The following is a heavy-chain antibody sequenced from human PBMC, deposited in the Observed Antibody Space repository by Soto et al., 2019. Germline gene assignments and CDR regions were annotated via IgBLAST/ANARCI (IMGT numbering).Heavy chain of an antibody. CDR2: ISYDGSNK. CDR1: GFTFSSYG. J-gene: IGHJ5*02. Sequence: VQLVESGGGVVQPGRSLRLSCAASGFTFSSYGMHWVRQAPGKGLEWVAVISYDGSNKYYADSVKGRFTISRDNSKTTRYLQMNSLRAEDTAVYYCAKVRRDSSGWYPGWFDPWGQGTLVTVSS. V-gene: IGHV3-30*18. CDR3: AKVRRDSSGWYPGWFDP. D-gene: IGHD6-19*01.